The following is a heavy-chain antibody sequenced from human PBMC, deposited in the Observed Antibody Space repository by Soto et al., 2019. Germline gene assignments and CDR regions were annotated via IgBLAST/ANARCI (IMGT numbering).Heavy chain of an antibody. J-gene: IGHJ3*02. D-gene: IGHD2-15*01. CDR2: ISSNGGST. CDR1: GFTFSSYA. Sequence: HPGGSLRLSCSASGFTFSSYAMHWVRQAPGKGLEYVSAISSNGGSTYYADSVKGRFTISRDNSKNTLYLQMSSLRAEDTAVYYCVKGGDIVVVVAAPNDAFDIWGQGTMVTVSS. CDR3: VKGGDIVVVVAAPNDAFDI. V-gene: IGHV3-64D*08.